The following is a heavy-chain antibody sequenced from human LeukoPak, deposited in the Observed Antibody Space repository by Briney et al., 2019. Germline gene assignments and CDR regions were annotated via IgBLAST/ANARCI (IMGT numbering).Heavy chain of an antibody. CDR1: GGSFSGYY. CDR3: ARLAARMIVVPHAFDI. Sequence: SETLSLTCAVYGGSFSGYYWSWIRQPPGKGLEWIGEINHSGSTNYNPSLKSRVTISVDTSKNQFSLKLSSVTAADTAVYYCARLAARMIVVPHAFDIWGQGTMVTVSS. J-gene: IGHJ3*02. V-gene: IGHV4-34*01. D-gene: IGHD3-22*01. CDR2: INHSGST.